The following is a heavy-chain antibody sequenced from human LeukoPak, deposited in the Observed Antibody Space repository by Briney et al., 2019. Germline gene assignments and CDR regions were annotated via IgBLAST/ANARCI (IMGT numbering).Heavy chain of an antibody. J-gene: IGHJ4*02. V-gene: IGHV3-49*03. D-gene: IGHD2-2*01. CDR2: IRSKAYGGTT. CDR1: GFTFGDYA. Sequence: QPGGSLRLSCTASGFTFGDYAMSWFRQAPGKGLEWVGFIRSKAYGGTTENAASVEGRFTISRDDSKSIAYLQMNSLKTEDTAVYYCARGGVYCSSVSCSVDYWGQGILVTVSS. CDR3: ARGGVYCSSVSCSVDY.